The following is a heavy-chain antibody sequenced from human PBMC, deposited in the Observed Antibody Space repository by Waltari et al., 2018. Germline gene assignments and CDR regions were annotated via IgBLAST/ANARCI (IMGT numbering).Heavy chain of an antibody. CDR1: GGSITSSSFH. V-gene: IGHV4-39*01. J-gene: IGHJ6*02. CDR3: ARLASPEGLDV. Sequence: QLQLQESGPGLVKPSETLSLMCTVSGGSITSSSFHWTWIRQPPGKGLEGIGSVYYTGSAFYNPSLKSRLTISSDTSGNQFSLQVRSVTAADTAVYYCARLASPEGLDVWGQGTTVTVSS. CDR2: VYYTGSA.